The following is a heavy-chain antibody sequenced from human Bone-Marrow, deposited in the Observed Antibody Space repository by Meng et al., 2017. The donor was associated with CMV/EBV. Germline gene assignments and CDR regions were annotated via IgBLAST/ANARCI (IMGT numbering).Heavy chain of an antibody. CDR1: GFTFSSYG. J-gene: IGHJ4*02. D-gene: IGHD2-2*02. CDR3: AKGAADIVVVPAAINYFDY. Sequence: GGSLRLSCAASGFTFSSYGMHWVRQAPGKGLEGVAFIRYDGSNKYYADSVKGRFTISRDNSKNTLYLQMNSLRAEDTAVYYCAKGAADIVVVPAAINYFDYWGQGTLVTVYS. CDR2: IRYDGSNK. V-gene: IGHV3-30*02.